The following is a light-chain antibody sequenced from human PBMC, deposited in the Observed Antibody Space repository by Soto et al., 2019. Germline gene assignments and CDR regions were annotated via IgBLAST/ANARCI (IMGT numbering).Light chain of an antibody. CDR1: QSVGSN. Sequence: EIVLTQSPAALSVSPGERATLSCRASQSVGSNLAWYQQKPGQAPRLLIYGASTRATDIPARFSGSGSGTEFTLTISSLQSEDFATYYCQYDSSFGQGTKVDIK. V-gene: IGKV3-15*01. CDR2: GAS. J-gene: IGKJ2*03. CDR3: QYDSS.